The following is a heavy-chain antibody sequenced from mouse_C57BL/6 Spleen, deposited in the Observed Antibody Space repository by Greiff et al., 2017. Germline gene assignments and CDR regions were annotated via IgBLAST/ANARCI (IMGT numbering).Heavy chain of an antibody. CDR3: TGSTMVTRAMDY. CDR2: IDPETGGT. D-gene: IGHD2-2*01. CDR1: GYTFTDYE. V-gene: IGHV1-15*01. Sequence: QVQLQQSGAELVRPGASVTLSCKASGYTFTDYEMHWVKQTPVHGLEWIGAIDPETGGTAYNQKFKGKAILTADKSSSTAYMELRSLTSEDSAVYYCTGSTMVTRAMDYWGQGTSVTVSS. J-gene: IGHJ4*01.